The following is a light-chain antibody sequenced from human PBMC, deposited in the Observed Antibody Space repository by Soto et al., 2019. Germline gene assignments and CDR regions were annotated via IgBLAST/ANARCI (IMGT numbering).Light chain of an antibody. CDR2: EVS. CDR3: SSYTRNSTLV. CDR1: SSDVGGYNY. V-gene: IGLV2-14*01. J-gene: IGLJ2*01. Sequence: QSALTQPASVSGSPGQSITISCTGTSSDVGGYNYVSWYQQHPGKAPKFMIYEVSNRPSGVSNRFSGSKSGNTASLTISGLQAEDEADYYCSSYTRNSTLVFVGGTKLTVL.